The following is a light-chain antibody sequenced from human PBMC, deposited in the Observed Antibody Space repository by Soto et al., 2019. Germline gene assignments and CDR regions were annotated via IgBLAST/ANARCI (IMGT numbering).Light chain of an antibody. CDR1: QSVSSSY. CDR2: GAS. CDR3: QQYGSSPPWT. J-gene: IGKJ1*01. V-gene: IGKV3-20*01. Sequence: EIVMKQSPATLSLSPGDRATLSCRASQSVSSSYLAWYQQKPGQAPRLLIYGASSRATGIPDRFSGSGSGTDFTLTISRLEPEDFAVYYCQQYGSSPPWTFGQGTKADI.